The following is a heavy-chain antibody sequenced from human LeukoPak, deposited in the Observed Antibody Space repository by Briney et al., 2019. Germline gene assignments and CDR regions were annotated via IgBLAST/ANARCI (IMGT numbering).Heavy chain of an antibody. V-gene: IGHV3-23*01. CDR2: VSGSGGYT. CDR1: GFTFSSYA. J-gene: IGHJ4*02. Sequence: GGSLRLSCAASGFTFSSYAMSWVRQAPGKGLEWVSSVSGSGGYTYYAGSVKGRFTISRDNSKNTLYLQMNSLRAEDTAVYYCARVIQTFYYDSSGYYSSASNDFWGQGTLVTVSS. D-gene: IGHD3-22*01. CDR3: ARVIQTFYYDSSGYYSSASNDF.